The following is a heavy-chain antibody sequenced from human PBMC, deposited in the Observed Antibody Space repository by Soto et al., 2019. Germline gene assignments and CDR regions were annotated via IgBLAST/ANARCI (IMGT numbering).Heavy chain of an antibody. CDR3: ASFVGLLWGGVAPAESWGSYYFAY. D-gene: IGHD6-13*01. CDR2: IYYSGNT. CDR1: GDSITSGDYY. J-gene: IGHJ4*02. V-gene: IGHV4-30-4*01. Sequence: VQLQESGPGLVKPSQTLSLTCTVSGDSITSGDYYWSWIRQPPGKGLEWIGYIYYSGNTNYNPSPKRRGCVAVDTSNNQSSLKLTYGTAADTPVYLCASFVGLLWGGVAPAESWGSYYFAYWGQGTLVPVSS.